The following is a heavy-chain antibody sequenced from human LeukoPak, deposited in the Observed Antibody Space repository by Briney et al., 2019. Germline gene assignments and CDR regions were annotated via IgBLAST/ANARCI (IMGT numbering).Heavy chain of an antibody. J-gene: IGHJ4*02. Sequence: GGSLRLSCAASGFTFSTCAMGWVRQAPGKGLEWVSALSASGGSTYYADSVKGRFTISRDNSKNMLYLQMNSLRAEDTAVYYCAKSIVGVSGFGYWGQGALVTVSS. V-gene: IGHV3-23*01. CDR3: AKSIVGVSGFGY. CDR2: LSASGGST. D-gene: IGHD1-26*01. CDR1: GFTFSTCA.